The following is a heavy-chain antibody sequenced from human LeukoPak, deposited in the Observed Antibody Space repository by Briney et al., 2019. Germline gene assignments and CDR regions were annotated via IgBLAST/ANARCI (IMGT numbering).Heavy chain of an antibody. Sequence: ASVKVSCKASGYTFTGYYMHWVRQAPGQGLEWMGWINPNSGGTNYAQKFQGRVTMTRDTSISTAYMELSRLRPDDTAVYYCAYLGDPLYYFDYWGQGTLVTVSS. J-gene: IGHJ4*02. V-gene: IGHV1-2*02. CDR3: AYLGDPLYYFDY. D-gene: IGHD4-17*01. CDR2: INPNSGGT. CDR1: GYTFTGYY.